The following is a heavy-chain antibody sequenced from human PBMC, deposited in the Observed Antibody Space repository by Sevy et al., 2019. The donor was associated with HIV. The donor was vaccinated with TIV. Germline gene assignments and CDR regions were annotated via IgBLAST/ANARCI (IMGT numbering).Heavy chain of an antibody. CDR2: IHSSDTT. V-gene: IGHV3-66*01. J-gene: IGHJ4*02. CDR3: ARGKSGYGYALNY. CDR1: GFTVNSNY. D-gene: IGHD5-18*01. Sequence: GGSLRLSCAASGFTVNSNYMTWVRQAPGKGLEGVSFIHSSDTTYHADSVKDRFTISRDNFKNTLYLHMSSLRAEDTAVYYCARGKSGYGYALNYWGQGTLVTVSS.